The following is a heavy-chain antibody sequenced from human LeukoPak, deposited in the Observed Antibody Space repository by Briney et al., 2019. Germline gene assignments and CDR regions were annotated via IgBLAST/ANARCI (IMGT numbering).Heavy chain of an antibody. D-gene: IGHD4-17*01. CDR3: AKPHYGDYYYFDY. CDR1: GFTFSSYG. Sequence: GGSLRLSCAASGFTFSSYGMHWVRQAPGRGLEWVAFIRYDGSNKYYADSVKGRFTISRDNSKNTLYLQMNSLRAEDTAVYYCAKPHYGDYYYFDYWGQGTLVTVSS. CDR2: IRYDGSNK. V-gene: IGHV3-30*02. J-gene: IGHJ4*02.